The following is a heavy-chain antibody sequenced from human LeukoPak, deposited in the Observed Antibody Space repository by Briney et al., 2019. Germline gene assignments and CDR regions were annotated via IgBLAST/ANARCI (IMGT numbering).Heavy chain of an antibody. Sequence: GRSLRLSCAASGSTFSSYAMHWVRQAPGKGLEWVAVISYDGSNKYYADSVKGRFTISRDNSKNTLYLQMNSLRAEDTAVYYCARDVTIAAAEDYWGQGTLVTVSS. V-gene: IGHV3-30*04. J-gene: IGHJ4*02. CDR3: ARDVTIAAAEDY. CDR1: GSTFSSYA. CDR2: ISYDGSNK. D-gene: IGHD6-13*01.